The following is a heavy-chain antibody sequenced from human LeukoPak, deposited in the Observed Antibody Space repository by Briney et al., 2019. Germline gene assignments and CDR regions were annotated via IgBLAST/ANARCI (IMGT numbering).Heavy chain of an antibody. V-gene: IGHV3-7*01. CDR3: ARGLYCSSTSCYTGPDYYMDV. J-gene: IGHJ6*03. Sequence: GGSLRLSCAASGFTFSSYWMSWVRPAPGKGLEWVANIKQDGSEKYYVDSVKGRFTISRDNAKNSLHLQMHSLRAGDTPVYYCARGLYCSSTSCYTGPDYYMDVWGKGTTVTVSS. CDR2: IKQDGSEK. CDR1: GFTFSSYW. D-gene: IGHD2-2*02.